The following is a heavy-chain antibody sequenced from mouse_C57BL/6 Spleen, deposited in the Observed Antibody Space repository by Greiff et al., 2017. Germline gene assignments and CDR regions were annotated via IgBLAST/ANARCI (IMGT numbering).Heavy chain of an antibody. Sequence: VQLQQSGPELVKPGASVKMSCKASGYTFTDYSMHWVKQSHGKSLEWIGYINPNNGGTSYNQKFKGKATLTVNKSSSTAYMELRSLTSEDSAVYYCARTGGYSYFDYWGQGTTLTVSS. J-gene: IGHJ2*01. D-gene: IGHD2-3*01. V-gene: IGHV1-22*01. CDR1: GYTFTDYS. CDR3: ARTGGYSYFDY. CDR2: INPNNGGT.